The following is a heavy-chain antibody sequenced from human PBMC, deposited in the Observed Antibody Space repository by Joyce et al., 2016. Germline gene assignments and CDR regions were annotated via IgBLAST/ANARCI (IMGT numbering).Heavy chain of an antibody. D-gene: IGHD3-22*01. J-gene: IGHJ3*02. CDR3: ARDIGYYYDSSGYYLHDAFDI. CDR2: IYYSGST. CDR1: GGSISSRSYY. Sequence: QLQLQESGPGLVKPSETLSITCTVSGGSISSRSYYWGWIRQPPGKGLEWIGTIYYSGSTYYNPSLKSRVTISVDTSKNQFSLELSSVTAADTAVYYCARDIGYYYDSSGYYLHDAFDIWGQGTMVTVSS. V-gene: IGHV4-39*07.